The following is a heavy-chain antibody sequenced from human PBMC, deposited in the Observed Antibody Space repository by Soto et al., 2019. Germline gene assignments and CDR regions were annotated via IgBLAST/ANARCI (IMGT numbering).Heavy chain of an antibody. V-gene: IGHV3-53*01. D-gene: IGHD3-10*01. Sequence: EVQLVESGGGLIQPGGSLRLSCAVSGFTVSNNYMSWVRQAPGKGLEGVSVIYSGGYTAYGDSVKGRFTISRDNSKNNLFLKMKTRGAAAAAVFYWGRDPGGGGYWGQGTLVTVSS. CDR1: GFTVSNNY. CDR2: IYSGGYT. CDR3: GRDPGGGGY. J-gene: IGHJ4*02.